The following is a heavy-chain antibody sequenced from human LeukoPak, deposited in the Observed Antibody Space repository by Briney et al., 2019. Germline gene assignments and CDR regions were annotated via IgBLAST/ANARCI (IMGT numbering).Heavy chain of an antibody. V-gene: IGHV3-7*03. J-gene: IGHJ4*02. CDR2: IKQDGSEK. D-gene: IGHD6-13*01. Sequence: GGSLRLSCAASGFTFSSYWMSWVRQAPGKGLEWVANIKQDGSEKYYVDSVKGRFTISRDNAKNSLYLQMNSLRAEDTAVYYCSRFVYGAAADETGGYWGQGTLVTVSS. CDR3: SRFVYGAAADETGGY. CDR1: GFTFSSYW.